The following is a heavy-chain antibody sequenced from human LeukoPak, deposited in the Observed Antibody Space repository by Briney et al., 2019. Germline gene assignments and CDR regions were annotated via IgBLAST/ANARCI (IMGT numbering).Heavy chain of an antibody. D-gene: IGHD2-2*01. CDR1: GYSISSGYY. J-gene: IGHJ4*02. CDR3: ARLGGYCSSTSCYVLDY. V-gene: IGHV4-38-2*02. Sequence: SETLSLTCTVSGYSISSGYYWGWIRQPPGKGLEWIGSIYHSGSTYYNPSLKSRVTISVDTSKNQFSLKLSSVTAADTAVYYCARLGGYCSSTSCYVLDYWGQGTLVTVSS. CDR2: IYHSGST.